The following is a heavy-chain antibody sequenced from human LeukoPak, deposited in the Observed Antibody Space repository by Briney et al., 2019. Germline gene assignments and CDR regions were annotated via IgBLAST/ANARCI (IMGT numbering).Heavy chain of an antibody. CDR1: GYTFTPYY. V-gene: IGHV1-2*02. J-gene: IGHJ4*02. CDR3: ARDLGHRSGWHFDY. CDR2: ISPNSGGT. D-gene: IGHD6-19*01. Sequence: ASVKVSYTASGYTFTPYYIHWVRQAPGQGLEWMGWISPNSGGTDYAQKFQDRVTMTSDTSISTAYMELSRLRSDDTAVYYCARDLGHRSGWHFDYWGQGTLVTVSS.